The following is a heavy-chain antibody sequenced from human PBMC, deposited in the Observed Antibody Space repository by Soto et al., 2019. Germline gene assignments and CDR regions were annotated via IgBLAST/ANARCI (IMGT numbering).Heavy chain of an antibody. D-gene: IGHD1-26*01. J-gene: IGHJ3*02. CDR1: GYTFSSYG. CDR3: ARASHSGSYSPDDAFDI. Sequence: QVQLVQSGAEVKKPGASVKVSCRASGYTFSSYGISWVRQAPGQGLEWMGWISAYNGNTRSPQKFQGRLTMTTDTSTSPAYMELRSLRSDDTAVYYCARASHSGSYSPDDAFDIWGQGTMVTVSS. V-gene: IGHV1-18*01. CDR2: ISAYNGNT.